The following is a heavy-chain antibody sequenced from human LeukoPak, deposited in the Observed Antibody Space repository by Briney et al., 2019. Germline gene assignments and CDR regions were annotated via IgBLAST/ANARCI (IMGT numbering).Heavy chain of an antibody. D-gene: IGHD5-12*01. V-gene: IGHV1-69*04. CDR2: IIPILGIA. CDR3: ARAQDIVVTDY. J-gene: IGHJ4*02. CDR1: GGTFSSYA. Sequence: SVKVSCKASGGTFSSYAISWVRQAPGQGLEWMGRIIPILGIANYAQKFQGRVTITADKSTSTAYMELSSLRSEDTAVYYCARAQDIVVTDYWGQGTLVTVSS.